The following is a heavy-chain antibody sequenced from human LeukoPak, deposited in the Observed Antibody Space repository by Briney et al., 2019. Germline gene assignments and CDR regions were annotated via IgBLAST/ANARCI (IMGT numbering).Heavy chain of an antibody. D-gene: IGHD4-17*01. CDR1: GFTFSSYA. CDR2: ISGSGGST. CDR3: ARRGESTNYGDYRFDS. Sequence: GGSLRLSCAASGFTFSSYAMSWVRQAPGKGLEWVSAISGSGGSTYYADSVKGRFTISRDNSKNTLYLQMNSLRAEDTAVYYCARRGESTNYGDYRFDSWGQGTLVTVSS. J-gene: IGHJ4*02. V-gene: IGHV3-23*01.